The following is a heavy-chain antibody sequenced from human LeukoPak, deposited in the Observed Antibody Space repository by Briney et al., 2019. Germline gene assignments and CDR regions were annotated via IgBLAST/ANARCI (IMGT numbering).Heavy chain of an antibody. D-gene: IGHD6-19*01. J-gene: IGHJ4*02. CDR1: GGSISSYY. V-gene: IGHV4-59*01. CDR3: ARDLGYSSGRGFDY. Sequence: SETLSFTCTVSGGSISSYYWSWIRQPPGKGLEWIGYIYYSGSTNYNPSLKSRVTISVDTSKNQFSLKLNSVTAADTAVYYCARDLGYSSGRGFDYWGQGTLVTVSS. CDR2: IYYSGST.